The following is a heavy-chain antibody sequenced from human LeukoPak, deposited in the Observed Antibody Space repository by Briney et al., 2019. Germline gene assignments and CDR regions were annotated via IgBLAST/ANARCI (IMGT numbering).Heavy chain of an antibody. J-gene: IGHJ5*02. CDR2: IIPIFGTA. V-gene: IGHV1-69*13. D-gene: IGHD3-22*01. CDR1: GGTFSSYA. Sequence: ASVKVSCKASGGTFSSYAISWVRQAPGQGLEWVGGIIPIFGTANYAQKFQGRVTITADESTSTAYMELSSLRSEDTAVYYCARGGLAYYDSSGYYSPWGQGTLVTVSS. CDR3: ARGGLAYYDSSGYYSP.